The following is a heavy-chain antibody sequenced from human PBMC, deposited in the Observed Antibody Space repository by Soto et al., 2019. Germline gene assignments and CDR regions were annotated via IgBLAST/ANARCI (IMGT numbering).Heavy chain of an antibody. D-gene: IGHD1-26*01. Sequence: ASVKVSCKASGGTFSSYAISWVRQAPGQGLEWMGWIIPIFGTANYAQKFQGRVSITADESTSTAYMELSSLRSEDTAVYYCARYGREPIYYGMDVWGQGTTVTVS. CDR1: GGTFSSYA. V-gene: IGHV1-69*13. CDR2: IIPIFGTA. CDR3: ARYGREPIYYGMDV. J-gene: IGHJ6*02.